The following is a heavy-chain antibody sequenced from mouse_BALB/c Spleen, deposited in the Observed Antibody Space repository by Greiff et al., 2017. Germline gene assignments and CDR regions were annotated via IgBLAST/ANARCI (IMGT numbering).Heavy chain of an antibody. D-gene: IGHD1-1*01. CDR2: ISSGSSTI. V-gene: IGHV5-17*02. CDR1: GFTFSSFG. Sequence: EVKLVESGGGLVQPGGSRKLSCAASGFTFSSFGMHWVRQAPEKGLEWVAYISSGSSTIYYADTVKGRFTISRDNPKNTLFLQMTSLRSEDTAMYYCARGRDYYGSSYYFDYWGQGTTLTVSS. J-gene: IGHJ2*01. CDR3: ARGRDYYGSSYYFDY.